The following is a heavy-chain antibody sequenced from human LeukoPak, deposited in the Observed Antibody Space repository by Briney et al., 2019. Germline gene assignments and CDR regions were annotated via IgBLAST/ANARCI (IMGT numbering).Heavy chain of an antibody. CDR1: GGSISSSSYY. CDR2: IYYSGST. J-gene: IGHJ5*02. Sequence: SETLSLTCTVSGGSISSSSYYWGWIRQPPGKGLEWIGSIYYSGSTYYNPSLKSRVTISVDTSKNQFSLRLSSVTAADTAVYYCARRHYYYDRENWFDPWGQGTLVTVSS. CDR3: ARRHYYYDRENWFDP. V-gene: IGHV4-39*07. D-gene: IGHD3-22*01.